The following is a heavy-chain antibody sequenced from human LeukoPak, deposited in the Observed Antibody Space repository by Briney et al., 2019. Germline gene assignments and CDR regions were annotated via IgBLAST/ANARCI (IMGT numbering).Heavy chain of an antibody. J-gene: IGHJ6*02. Sequence: SQTLSLTCTVSGGSINSGSYYWSWIRQPAGKGLEWIGRIYTSGTNYNPSLKSRVTISVDTSKNQFSLSVSSVTAADTAVYYCVRGFYGMDVWGQGTTVTVSS. CDR1: GGSINSGSYY. V-gene: IGHV4-61*02. CDR3: VRGFYGMDV. CDR2: IYTSGT.